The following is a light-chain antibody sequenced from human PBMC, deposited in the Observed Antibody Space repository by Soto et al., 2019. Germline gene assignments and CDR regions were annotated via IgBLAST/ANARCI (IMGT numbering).Light chain of an antibody. CDR3: QQFNNWPGT. CDR2: GAS. V-gene: IGKV3-20*01. Sequence: EIVLTQSPGTQSLSPGERATLSCRASQSVSSSYLAWYQQKPGQAPRLLIYGASSRATGIPDRFSGSGSGTDFTLTISRLEPEDFAVYYCQQFNNWPGTFGQGTKVDI. CDR1: QSVSSSY. J-gene: IGKJ1*01.